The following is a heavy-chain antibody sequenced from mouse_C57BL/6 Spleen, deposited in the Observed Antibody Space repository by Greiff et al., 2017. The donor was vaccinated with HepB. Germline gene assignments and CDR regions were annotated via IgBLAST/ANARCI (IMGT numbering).Heavy chain of an antibody. J-gene: IGHJ3*01. Sequence: VQLQHSGAELVRPGASVTLSCKASGYTFTDYEMHWVKQTPVHGLEWIGAIDPETGGTAYNQKFKGKAILTADKSSSTAYMELRSLTSEDSAVYYCTTGTDAYWGQGTLVTVSA. CDR2: IDPETGGT. V-gene: IGHV1-15*01. D-gene: IGHD4-1*01. CDR1: GYTFTDYE. CDR3: TTGTDAY.